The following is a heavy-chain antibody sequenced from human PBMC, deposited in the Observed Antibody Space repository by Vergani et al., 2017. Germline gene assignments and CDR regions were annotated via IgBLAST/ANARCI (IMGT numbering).Heavy chain of an antibody. Sequence: QVQLVESGGGVVQPGESLRLSCAASGFHFDQYGMHCVPQAPGKGLEWVGYLRANSTGQQYKDSVKGLFTISTYNSKNTMYLQMNSVRSDDTAIYYCAKVRKRTWYGFDYWGQGPLVTFSS. CDR1: GFHFDQYG. V-gene: IGHV3-30*02. J-gene: IGHJ4*02. CDR2: LRANSTGQ. D-gene: IGHD3-10*01. CDR3: AKVRKRTWYGFDY.